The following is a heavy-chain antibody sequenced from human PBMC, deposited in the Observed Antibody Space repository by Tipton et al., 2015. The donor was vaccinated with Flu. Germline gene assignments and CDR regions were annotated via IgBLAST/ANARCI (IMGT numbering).Heavy chain of an antibody. CDR3: AKELGYCSSTTCYKPFDY. J-gene: IGHJ4*02. V-gene: IGHV3-7*03. CDR1: GFTFSNYW. CDR2: IKQDGSVK. D-gene: IGHD2-2*02. Sequence: GSLRLSCAASGFTFSNYWMTWVRQAPGKGLEWVANIKQDGSVKYYVDSVKGRFTISRDNAKHSLYLQMNSLRAEDTAVYYCAKELGYCSSTTCYKPFDYWGQGTLVTVSS.